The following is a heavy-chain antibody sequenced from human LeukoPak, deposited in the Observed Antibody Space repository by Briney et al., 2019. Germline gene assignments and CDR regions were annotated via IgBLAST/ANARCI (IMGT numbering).Heavy chain of an antibody. CDR3: ARLSLVVVPAAHFDY. J-gene: IGHJ4*02. CDR1: GGSFSGYY. CDR2: INHSGST. Sequence: SETLSLTCAVYGGSFSGYYWSWIRQPPGKGLEWIGEINHSGSTNYNPSLKSRVTISVDTSKNQFSLKLSSVTAADTAVYYCARLSLVVVPAAHFDYWGQGTLVTVSS. D-gene: IGHD2-2*01. V-gene: IGHV4-34*01.